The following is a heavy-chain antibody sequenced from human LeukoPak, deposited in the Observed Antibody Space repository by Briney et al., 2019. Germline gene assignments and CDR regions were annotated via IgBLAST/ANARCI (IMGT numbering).Heavy chain of an antibody. CDR3: ARGLGWFGELSWFDP. CDR2: TYYRSKWYN. CDR1: GDSVSSNSAA. Sequence: SQTLSLICAISGDSVSSNSAAWNWIRQYPSRGLEWLGRTYYRSKWYNDYAVSVKSRISINPDTSKNQFSLQLDPVTPEDTAVYYCARGLGWFGELSWFDPWGQGTLVTVSS. J-gene: IGHJ5*02. D-gene: IGHD3-10*01. V-gene: IGHV6-1*01.